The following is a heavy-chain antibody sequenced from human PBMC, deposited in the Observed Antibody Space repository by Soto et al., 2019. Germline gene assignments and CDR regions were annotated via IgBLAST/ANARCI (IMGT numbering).Heavy chain of an antibody. Sequence: SETLSLTCSVSSDSMNSGGYYWSWIRQHPGKGLEWIGYIYSNGDTYYNPSLKSRVTISVDTSKNQFSLNLTSVTAADSAVYYCARRGGSSSGYYYYAMDVWGQGTTVTVSS. V-gene: IGHV4-31*03. J-gene: IGHJ6*02. CDR2: IYSNGDT. D-gene: IGHD6-6*01. CDR1: SDSMNSGGYY. CDR3: ARRGGSSSGYYYYAMDV.